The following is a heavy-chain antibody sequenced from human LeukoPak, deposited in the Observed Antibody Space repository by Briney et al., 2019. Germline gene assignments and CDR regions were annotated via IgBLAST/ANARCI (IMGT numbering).Heavy chain of an antibody. CDR3: ARGPSGYHNT. CDR1: GFTFGSYW. D-gene: IGHD5-12*01. V-gene: IGHV3-7*01. J-gene: IGHJ4*02. CDR2: IKTDGSET. Sequence: GGSLRLSCAASGFTFGSYWMTWMRQTPGKGLEWVANIKTDGSETYYLDSVKGRFTVSRDNAKNSLFLQMNSLRAEDTAVYYCARGPSGYHNTGGQGTLVTVSS.